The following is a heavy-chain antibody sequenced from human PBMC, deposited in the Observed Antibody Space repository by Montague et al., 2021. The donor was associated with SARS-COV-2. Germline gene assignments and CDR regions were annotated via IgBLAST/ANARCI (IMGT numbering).Heavy chain of an antibody. CDR2: INHGGST. V-gene: IGHV4-34*01. D-gene: IGHD3-10*01. J-gene: IGHJ6*03. CDR1: GTSFSGYY. Sequence: SETLSLTCAVHGTSFSGYYWNWIRQPPRKGLEWIGEINHGGSTKYSPSLKSRLTISADTSKNQFSLKLTSVAAADTAVYYCVRLRDGVVPSPILGVGPYYSYYYMDVWGRGTTVTVSS. CDR3: VRLRDGVVPSPILGVGPYYSYYYMDV.